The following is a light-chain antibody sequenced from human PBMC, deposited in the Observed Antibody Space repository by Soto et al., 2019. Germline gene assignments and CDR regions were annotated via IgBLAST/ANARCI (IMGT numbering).Light chain of an antibody. Sequence: EIVLTQSPATLSLSPGERATLSCRASQSVGSDLAWYQQKPGQAPRLLIYDASNRATGTPARFSGSGSGTDFTLTINNLEPEDFAVDYLLQRSNWPCTVGQGTKVDTK. J-gene: IGKJ1*01. CDR2: DAS. CDR1: QSVGSD. CDR3: LQRSNWPCT. V-gene: IGKV3-11*01.